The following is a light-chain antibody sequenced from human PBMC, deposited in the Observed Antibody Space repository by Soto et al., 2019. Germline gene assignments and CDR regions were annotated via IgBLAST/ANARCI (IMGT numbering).Light chain of an antibody. CDR2: DAF. CDR1: QNINNW. Sequence: DIQMTQSPSTLSASVGDRVTITCRASQNINNWMAWYHQKPGEAPKLLIYDAFSWPTGVPFTFSGSGSGTEFSLTISSLQPDDFGTYYCQQYHSFPLTFGGGTKVEIK. CDR3: QQYHSFPLT. V-gene: IGKV1-5*01. J-gene: IGKJ4*01.